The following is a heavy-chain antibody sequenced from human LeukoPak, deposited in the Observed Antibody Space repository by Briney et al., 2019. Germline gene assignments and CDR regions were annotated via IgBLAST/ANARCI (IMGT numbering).Heavy chain of an antibody. CDR1: GGSISSSSYY. D-gene: IGHD6-19*01. Sequence: SETLSLTCTVSGGSISSSSYYWGWIRQPPGKGLEWIGSIYYSGSTYYNPSLKSRVTISADTSKNQFSLKLSSVTAADTAVSYCARLTGIAVAQKWGQGTLVTVSS. CDR3: ARLTGIAVAQK. CDR2: IYYSGST. V-gene: IGHV4-39*01. J-gene: IGHJ4*02.